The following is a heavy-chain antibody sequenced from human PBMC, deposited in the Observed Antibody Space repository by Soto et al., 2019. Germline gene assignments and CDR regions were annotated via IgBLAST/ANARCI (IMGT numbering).Heavy chain of an antibody. CDR2: IYYIGST. Sequence: SETLSLTCTVSGGSVNTAPYHWSWIRQSPRNGLEWIGNIYYIGSTNYNPSFESRVAISLDTSNNQFSLRLTSLTAADTAVYFCARDHHSYYDTSGYYPYFDFWGQGTLVTVSS. V-gene: IGHV4-61*01. D-gene: IGHD3-22*01. J-gene: IGHJ4*02. CDR3: ARDHHSYYDTSGYYPYFDF. CDR1: GGSVNTAPYH.